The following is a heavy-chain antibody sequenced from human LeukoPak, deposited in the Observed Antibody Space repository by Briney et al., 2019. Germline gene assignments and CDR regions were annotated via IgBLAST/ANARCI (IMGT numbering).Heavy chain of an antibody. CDR2: IYTSGST. V-gene: IGHV4-4*07. D-gene: IGHD4-11*01. CDR1: GGSISSYY. J-gene: IGHJ5*02. CDR3: ARVYSNYAHGIWFDP. Sequence: PSETLSLTCTVSGGSISSYYWSWIRQPAGKGLEWIGRIYTSGSTNYNPSLKSRVTMSVDTSKNQFSLKLSSVTAADTAVYYCARVYSNYAHGIWFDPWGQGTLVTVSS.